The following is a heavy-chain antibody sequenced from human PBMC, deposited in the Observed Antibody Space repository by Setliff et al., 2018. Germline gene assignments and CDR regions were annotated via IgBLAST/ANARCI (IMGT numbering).Heavy chain of an antibody. CDR3: ARLPPLHTPMALTFDY. D-gene: IGHD5-18*01. CDR1: GASISSDGYY. V-gene: IGHV4-31*03. J-gene: IGHJ4*02. CDR2: IYYSGST. Sequence: ASETLSLTCIVSGASISSDGYYWSWIRQHPGKGLEWIGYIYYSGSTYYNPSLKSRVTISLDTSKNQFSLELRSVTAADTAVYYCARLPPLHTPMALTFDYWGQGILVTAPQ.